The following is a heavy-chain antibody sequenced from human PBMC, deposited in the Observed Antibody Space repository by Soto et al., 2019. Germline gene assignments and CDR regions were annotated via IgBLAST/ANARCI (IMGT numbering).Heavy chain of an antibody. CDR2: ISAYNGNT. D-gene: IGHD6-19*01. V-gene: IGHV1-18*04. CDR3: ARDLHSSGLYYFDY. CDR1: GYTFTSYG. Sequence: QVQLVPSGAEGKKPGASVKVSCKASGYTFTSYGISWVRQAPGQGLEWMGWISAYNGNTKYAQKLQGRVTMTNDTSKSTAYMELRSLRSDDTAVYLCARDLHSSGLYYFDYWGQGTLVTVSS. J-gene: IGHJ4*02.